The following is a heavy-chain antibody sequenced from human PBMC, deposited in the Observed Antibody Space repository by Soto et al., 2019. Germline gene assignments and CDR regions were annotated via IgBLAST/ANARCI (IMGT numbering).Heavy chain of an antibody. CDR3: ARIVMTHSPNYYYHMDV. Sequence: PSETLSLTCAVSSGSISSSNWWSWVRPPPGKGLEWIGEVYHDGTTNYNPSLKSRVTISIDKSKNQFSLNLSSVTAADTAVYYCARIVMTHSPNYYYHMDVWGKGTTVTVSS. D-gene: IGHD3-22*01. CDR2: VYHDGTT. V-gene: IGHV4-4*02. CDR1: SGSISSSNW. J-gene: IGHJ6*03.